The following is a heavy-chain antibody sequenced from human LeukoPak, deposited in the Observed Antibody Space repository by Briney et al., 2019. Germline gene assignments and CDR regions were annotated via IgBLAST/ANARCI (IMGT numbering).Heavy chain of an antibody. CDR2: INTDGSST. V-gene: IGHV3-74*01. D-gene: IGHD2-15*01. J-gene: IGHJ5*02. CDR3: ARDLAASALRSSFDP. Sequence: GGSLRLSCAASGFTFSSYWMHWVRQVPGEGLVWVSRINTDGSSTSYADSVKGRFTISRDNAKNTVYLQMNSLRAEDTAVYYCARDLAASALRSSFDPWGQGTLVTVSS. CDR1: GFTFSSYW.